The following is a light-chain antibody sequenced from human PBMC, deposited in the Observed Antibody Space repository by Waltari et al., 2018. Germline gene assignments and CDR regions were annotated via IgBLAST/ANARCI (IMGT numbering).Light chain of an antibody. V-gene: IGKV1-5*01. CDR1: HSLSSW. J-gene: IGKJ1*01. CDR3: QQYKSYLWT. CDR2: DAS. Sequence: DIQMTQSPSTLSASVGDRVPITCRASHSLSSWLAWYQQKPGKAPKLLIYDASSLESGVPTRFSGSGSGTEFTLTISSLQPDDFATYYCQQYKSYLWTFGQGTKVEI.